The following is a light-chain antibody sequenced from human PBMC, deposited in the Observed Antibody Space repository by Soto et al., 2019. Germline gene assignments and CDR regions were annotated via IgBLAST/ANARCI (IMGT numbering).Light chain of an antibody. Sequence: QSALTQPASVSGSPGQSITISCTGTSSDVRNSNFVSWYQHHPGKAPKLMIYEGTKLSSGVSNRFSGSKSGNTASLTISGLQAEDEADYYCCSYAGRTTWVFGGGTKLTVL. CDR1: SSDVRNSNF. CDR2: EGT. CDR3: CSYAGRTTWV. J-gene: IGLJ3*02. V-gene: IGLV2-23*01.